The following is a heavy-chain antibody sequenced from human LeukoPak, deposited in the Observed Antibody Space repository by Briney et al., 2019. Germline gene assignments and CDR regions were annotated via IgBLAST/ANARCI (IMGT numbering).Heavy chain of an antibody. J-gene: IGHJ5*02. CDR3: AKDARYTAMVTYNWFDP. V-gene: IGHV3-23*01. Sequence: PGGSLRLSCAASGFTFSSSAMSWVRQAPGKGLEWVSSISGSGSGGSTYYADSVKGRFTISRDNSKNTLYLQMNSLRVEDTAVYYCAKDARYTAMVTYNWFDPWGQGTLVTVSS. CDR1: GFTFSSSA. D-gene: IGHD5-18*01. CDR2: ISGSGSGGST.